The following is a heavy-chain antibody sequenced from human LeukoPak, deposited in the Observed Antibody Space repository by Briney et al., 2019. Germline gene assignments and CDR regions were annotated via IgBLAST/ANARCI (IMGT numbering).Heavy chain of an antibody. CDR2: IYGSGST. Sequence: SETLSLTCTVSGGSIIGNSYSWGWIRQPQGKGLEWIGSIYGSGSTSYNPSLKSRVTISVDTSKNQFSLRMGSVTAADTAVYYCARENGGLAHMDVWGKGTTVTVSS. J-gene: IGHJ6*03. V-gene: IGHV4-39*07. CDR3: ARENGGLAHMDV. CDR1: GGSIIGNSYS.